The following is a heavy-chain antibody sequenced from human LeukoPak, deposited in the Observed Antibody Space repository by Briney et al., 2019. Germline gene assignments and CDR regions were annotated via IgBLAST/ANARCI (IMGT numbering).Heavy chain of an antibody. D-gene: IGHD3-22*01. Sequence: SETLSLTCSVSGGSISTYYWSWIRQAPGKGLEQIGYIYNSGSTNYNPSLEGRVTMSIDTSKNQFSLKLSSVTAADTAVYYCTRGGYYEPIDSWGQGTLVTVSS. V-gene: IGHV4-59*01. J-gene: IGHJ4*02. CDR1: GGSISTYY. CDR2: IYNSGST. CDR3: TRGGYYEPIDS.